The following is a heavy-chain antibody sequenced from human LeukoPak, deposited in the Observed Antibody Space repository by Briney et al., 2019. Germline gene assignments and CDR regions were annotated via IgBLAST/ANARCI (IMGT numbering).Heavy chain of an antibody. CDR1: GGSFSGYY. D-gene: IGHD5-24*01. Sequence: PSETLSLTCADYGGSFSGYYWSWIRQPPGKGLEWIGEINHSGSTNYNPSLKSRVTISVDTSKNQFSLKLSSVTAADTAVYYCARGQDGTGYYYYYGMDVWGQGTTVTVSS. V-gene: IGHV4-34*01. CDR3: ARGQDGTGYYYYYGMDV. CDR2: INHSGST. J-gene: IGHJ6*02.